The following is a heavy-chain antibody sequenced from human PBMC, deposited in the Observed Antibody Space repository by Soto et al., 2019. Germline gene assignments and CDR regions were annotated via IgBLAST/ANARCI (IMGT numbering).Heavy chain of an antibody. V-gene: IGHV4-59*01. D-gene: IGHD5-12*01. Sequence: SETLSLTCTVSGGSISGYYWSWIRQPPGKGLEWIGYIYYSGSTNYSPSIKSRITNSIDMSNNQLSLRLKYVTDADTSVFYCARVSRDGYNPRPDYFDYWGQGTLVTVSS. CDR3: ARVSRDGYNPRPDYFDY. CDR2: IYYSGST. J-gene: IGHJ4*02. CDR1: GGSISGYY.